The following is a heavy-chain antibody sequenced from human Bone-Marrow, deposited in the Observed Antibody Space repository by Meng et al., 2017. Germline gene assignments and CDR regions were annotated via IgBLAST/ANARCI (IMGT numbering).Heavy chain of an antibody. CDR3: ATGAAAADH. J-gene: IGHJ4*02. Sequence: EVELVASGVGLVKPGGSLSPSCVASGLRFTDAWMSWVGPAPGKGLEWVGRIKRNSDGGTADYAAPVKGRFSISRDDSKNTLYLQMTTLISEDTGVYFCATGAAAADHWGQGTLVTVSS. CDR2: IKRNSDGGTA. D-gene: IGHD6-13*01. V-gene: IGHV3-15*01. CDR1: GLRFTDAW.